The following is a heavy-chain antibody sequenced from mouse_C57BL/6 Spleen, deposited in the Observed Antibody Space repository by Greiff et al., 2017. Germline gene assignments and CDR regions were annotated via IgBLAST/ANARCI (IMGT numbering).Heavy chain of an antibody. CDR1: GFTFSDAW. D-gene: IGHD1-1*01. V-gene: IGHV6-6*01. CDR2: IRNKANNHAT. Sequence: EVKLQVSGGGLVQPGGSLKLSCAASGFTFSDAWMAWVRQSPEKGLEWVAEIRNKANNHATYYAESVKGRFTISIDDSKRSVYMQRNSLKDEDTGIYYCTRRNYGSSLYAMDYWGQGTSVTVSS. J-gene: IGHJ4*01. CDR3: TRRNYGSSLYAMDY.